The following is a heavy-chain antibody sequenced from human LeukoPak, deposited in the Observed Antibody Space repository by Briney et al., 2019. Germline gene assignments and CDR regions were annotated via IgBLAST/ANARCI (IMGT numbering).Heavy chain of an antibody. D-gene: IGHD3-22*01. V-gene: IGHV3-9*01. J-gene: IGHJ4*02. CDR1: GFTFDDYA. CDR2: ISWNSGNI. Sequence: GGSLRLSCAASGFTFDDYAMHWVRQAPGKGLEWVSSISWNSGNIGYADSVKGRFTISRDNAKNSLYLQMNSLRAEDTALYYCAKDPTYYYDSSGYFDYWGQGTLVTVSS. CDR3: AKDPTYYYDSSGYFDY.